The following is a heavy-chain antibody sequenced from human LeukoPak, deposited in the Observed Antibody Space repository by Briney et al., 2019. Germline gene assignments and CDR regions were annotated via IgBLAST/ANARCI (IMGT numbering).Heavy chain of an antibody. D-gene: IGHD4-11*01. Sequence: NAGGSLRLSCAASGFTFGTYSMNWVRQTPGKRLEWVSSISSTGTYIYYADSVKGRFTISRDNAKNSLYLQMNSLRVEDTAVYYCAREPTVMILWGQGTLVTVSS. CDR2: ISSTGTYI. CDR1: GFTFGTYS. J-gene: IGHJ4*02. V-gene: IGHV3-21*01. CDR3: AREPTVMIL.